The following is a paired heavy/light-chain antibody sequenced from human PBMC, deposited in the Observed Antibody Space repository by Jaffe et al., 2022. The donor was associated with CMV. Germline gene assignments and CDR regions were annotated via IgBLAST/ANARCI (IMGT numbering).Light chain of an antibody. V-gene: IGKV3-15*01. CDR1: QSVANN. J-gene: IGKJ2*01. CDR2: GAS. CDR3: QQYNNWPT. Sequence: EIVVTQSPATLSVSPGERATLSCRASQSVANNLAWYQHKPGQAPRLLFYGASIRATGVPARFSGSGSGTEFTLTISSLQSEDFAVYYCQQYNNWPTFGQGTNLEIK.
Heavy chain of an antibody. CDR2: LSGSGDYR. J-gene: IGHJ4*02. D-gene: IGHD3-9*01. CDR3: AKDLGRATGTNYYFGH. CDR1: GFPFSLYA. V-gene: IGHV3-23*04. Sequence: EVQLVESGGGLVQSGGSLRLSCAASGFPFSLYAMSWVRQAPGKGLEWVAGLSGSGDYRYYADSVKGRFAISRDNSDNTVYLQMDSLRAADTAVYYCAKDLGRATGTNYYFGHWGQGTLITVSS.